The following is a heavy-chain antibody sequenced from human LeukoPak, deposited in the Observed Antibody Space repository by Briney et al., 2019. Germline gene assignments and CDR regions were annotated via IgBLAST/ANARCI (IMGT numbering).Heavy chain of an antibody. Sequence: ASVTVSCTASGGTFSIYAISWVRQAPAQGLEWMGGIIPIFGTAKYAQKFQGRVTITADESTGTAYMELSSLRSEDTAVYYCARDSGCGGDCYSEYFDYWGEGTLVTVSS. CDR1: GGTFSIYA. CDR3: ARDSGCGGDCYSEYFDY. V-gene: IGHV1-69*13. J-gene: IGHJ4*02. CDR2: IIPIFGTA. D-gene: IGHD2-21*02.